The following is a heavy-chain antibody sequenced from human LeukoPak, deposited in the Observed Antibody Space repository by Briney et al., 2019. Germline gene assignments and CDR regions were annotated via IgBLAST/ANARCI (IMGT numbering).Heavy chain of an antibody. Sequence: PSETLSLTCAVYGGSFSGYYWSWIRQPPGKGLEWIGEINHSGSTNYNPSLKSRVTISVDTSKNQFSLKLSSVTAADTAVYYCASQVPMDHGSGSPRVNFDYWGQGILVTVSS. CDR3: ASQVPMDHGSGSPRVNFDY. V-gene: IGHV4-34*01. D-gene: IGHD3-10*01. J-gene: IGHJ4*02. CDR2: INHSGST. CDR1: GGSFSGYY.